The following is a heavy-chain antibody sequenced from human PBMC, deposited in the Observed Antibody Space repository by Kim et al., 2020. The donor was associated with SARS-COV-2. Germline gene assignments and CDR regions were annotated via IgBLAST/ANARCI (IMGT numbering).Heavy chain of an antibody. V-gene: IGHV4-59*01. CDR3: ARVSSGWYKWFDP. J-gene: IGHJ5*02. Sequence: YNPTLKSRVTISVDTSKNQFSLKRSSVTAADTAVYYCARVSSGWYKWFDPWGQGTLVTVSS. D-gene: IGHD6-19*01.